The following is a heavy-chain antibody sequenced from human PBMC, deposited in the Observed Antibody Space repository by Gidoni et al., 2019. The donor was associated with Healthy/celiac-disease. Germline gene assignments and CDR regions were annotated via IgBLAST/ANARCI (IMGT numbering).Heavy chain of an antibody. Sequence: QVQLVESGGGVVQPGRSLRLSCAASGFTFSSYAMHWVRQAPGKGLEWVAVISDDGSNKYYADSVKGRFTISRDNSKNTLYLRMNSLRAEDTAVYYCARSTMIVVVITHPFDYWGQGTLVTVSS. D-gene: IGHD3-22*01. CDR3: ARSTMIVVVITHPFDY. CDR2: ISDDGSNK. V-gene: IGHV3-30-3*01. J-gene: IGHJ4*02. CDR1: GFTFSSYA.